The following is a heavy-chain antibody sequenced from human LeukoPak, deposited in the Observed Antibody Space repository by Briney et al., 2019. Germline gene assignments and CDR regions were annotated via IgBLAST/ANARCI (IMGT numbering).Heavy chain of an antibody. Sequence: SVKVFCKASGGTFSSYAISWVRQAPGQGLEWMGGIIPIFGTANYAQKFQGRVTITTDESTSTAYMELSSLRSEDTAVYYCATDRHQSGGRDAFDIWGQGTMVTVSS. CDR2: IIPIFGTA. V-gene: IGHV1-69*05. D-gene: IGHD6-19*01. J-gene: IGHJ3*02. CDR1: GGTFSSYA. CDR3: ATDRHQSGGRDAFDI.